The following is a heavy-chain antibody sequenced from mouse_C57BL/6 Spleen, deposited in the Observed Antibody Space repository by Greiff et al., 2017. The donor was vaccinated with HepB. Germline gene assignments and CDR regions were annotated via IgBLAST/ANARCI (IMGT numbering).Heavy chain of an antibody. CDR3: ARFGLPRAMDY. V-gene: IGHV1-54*01. Sequence: QVQLQQSGAELVRPGTSVKLSCKASGYAFTNYLIEWVKQRPGQGLEWIGVINPGSGGTNYNEKFKGKATLTADKSSSTAYMQLSSLTSEDSAVYFCARFGLPRAMDYWGQGTSVTVSS. D-gene: IGHD2-10*01. CDR2: INPGSGGT. J-gene: IGHJ4*01. CDR1: GYAFTNYL.